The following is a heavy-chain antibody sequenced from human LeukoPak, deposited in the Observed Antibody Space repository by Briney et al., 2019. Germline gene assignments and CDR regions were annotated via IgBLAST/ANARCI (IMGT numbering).Heavy chain of an antibody. CDR3: ARDLYGDFPFDY. CDR2: ISSSSYSI. CDR1: GFTFSTYS. J-gene: IGHJ4*02. V-gene: IGHV3-21*01. Sequence: PGGSLRLSCAASGFTFSTYSMNWVRQAPGKGLEWVSSISSSSYSIYYADSVKGRFTISRDNAKNSLYLQMNSLRAEDTAVYYCARDLYGDFPFDYWGQGTLVTASS. D-gene: IGHD4-17*01.